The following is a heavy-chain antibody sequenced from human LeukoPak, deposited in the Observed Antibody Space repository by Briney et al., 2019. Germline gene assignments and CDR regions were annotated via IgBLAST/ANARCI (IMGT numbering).Heavy chain of an antibody. Sequence: ASVRVSCKASGYTFTSYGISWVRQAPGQGLEWMGWISAYNGNTNYAQKLQGRVTMTTDTSTSTAYMELRSLRSDDTAVYYCARDYYGSAYYYYGMDGWGKGTTGTVSS. D-gene: IGHD3-10*01. CDR2: ISAYNGNT. CDR3: ARDYYGSAYYYYGMDG. CDR1: GYTFTSYG. J-gene: IGHJ6*04. V-gene: IGHV1-18*04.